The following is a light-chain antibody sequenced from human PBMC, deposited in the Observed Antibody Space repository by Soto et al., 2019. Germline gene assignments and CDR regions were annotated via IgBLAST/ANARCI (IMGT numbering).Light chain of an antibody. CDR3: SSYTSSNTFV. V-gene: IGLV2-14*01. Sequence: QSALTQPASVSGSPGQSITISCTGTSSDVGAYNYVSWYQQHPGKAPKLMIFEVSDRPSGVSNRFSGPKSGNTASLTISGLQAEDEADYYCSSYTSSNTFVFGGGTKLT. CDR2: EVS. CDR1: SSDVGAYNY. J-gene: IGLJ2*01.